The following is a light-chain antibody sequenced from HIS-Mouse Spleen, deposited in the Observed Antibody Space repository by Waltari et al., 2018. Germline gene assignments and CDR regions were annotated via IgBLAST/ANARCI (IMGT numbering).Light chain of an antibody. Sequence: QSALTQPPSASGSPGQSVTIPCTGPSSAVGGYNYVSWYPQHPAKAPKLMIYDVSKRPSGVPDRFSGSKSGNTASLTVSGLQAEDEADYYCSSYAGSNNFVVFGGGTKLTVL. J-gene: IGLJ2*01. V-gene: IGLV2-8*01. CDR1: SSAVGGYNY. CDR2: DVS. CDR3: SSYAGSNNFVV.